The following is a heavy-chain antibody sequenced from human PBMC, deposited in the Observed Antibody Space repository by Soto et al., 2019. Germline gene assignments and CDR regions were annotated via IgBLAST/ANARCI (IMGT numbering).Heavy chain of an antibody. CDR3: AKNGDFWSWGMDV. CDR1: GFTFNTYA. V-gene: IGHV3-23*01. J-gene: IGHJ6*02. Sequence: GGSLRLSCAASGFTFNTYAMTWVRQAPGKGLEWVSLISESGDGTYYADSVKGRFTISRDNSQRTLNLQMNSLRAEDTAVYYCAKNGDFWSWGMDVWGQGTTVTVSS. D-gene: IGHD3-3*01. CDR2: ISESGDGT.